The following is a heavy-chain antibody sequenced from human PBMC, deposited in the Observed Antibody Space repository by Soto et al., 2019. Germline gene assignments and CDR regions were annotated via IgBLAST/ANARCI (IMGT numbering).Heavy chain of an antibody. CDR3: AKNGDFWSWGMDV. CDR1: GFTFNTYA. V-gene: IGHV3-23*01. J-gene: IGHJ6*02. Sequence: GGSLRLSCAASGFTFNTYAMTWVRQAPGKGLEWVSLISESGDGTYYADSVKGRFTISRDNSQRTLNLQMNSLRAEDTAVYYCAKNGDFWSWGMDVWGQGTTVTVSS. D-gene: IGHD3-3*01. CDR2: ISESGDGT.